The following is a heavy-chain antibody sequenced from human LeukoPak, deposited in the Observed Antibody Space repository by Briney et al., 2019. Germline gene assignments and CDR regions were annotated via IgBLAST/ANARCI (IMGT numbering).Heavy chain of an antibody. CDR3: ARAPAGGYFDL. V-gene: IGHV4-59*01. D-gene: IGHD3-10*01. J-gene: IGHJ2*01. CDR1: GGSISRYY. Sequence: SETLSLTCTVSGGSISRYYWSWTRQPPGKGLEWIGYIYYSGSTNYSPSLKSRVTTSVDTSKNQFSLRLSSVTAADTAVYYCARAPAGGYFDLWGRGTLVTVSS. CDR2: IYYSGST.